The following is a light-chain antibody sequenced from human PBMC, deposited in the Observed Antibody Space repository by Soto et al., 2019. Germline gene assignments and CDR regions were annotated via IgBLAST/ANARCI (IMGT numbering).Light chain of an antibody. Sequence: EVVLTQSPATLSLSPGERATLSCGASQTVSSNYLAWYQQKPGLAPRLLIYDASTTATGIPDRCRGSGSGTDFTLTISRLEPEDSAVDYCQQYGDLPRGTFGGGTKVEIK. J-gene: IGKJ4*01. CDR3: QQYGDLPRGT. CDR1: QTVSSNY. V-gene: IGKV3D-20*01. CDR2: DAS.